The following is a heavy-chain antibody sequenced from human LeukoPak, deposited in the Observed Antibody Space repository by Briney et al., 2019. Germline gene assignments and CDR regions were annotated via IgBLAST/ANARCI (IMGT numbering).Heavy chain of an antibody. CDR1: GFTFDDYA. CDR3: AKVRGTYSSGFFFDS. CDR2: ISWNSGYI. J-gene: IGHJ4*02. D-gene: IGHD6-19*01. Sequence: GGSLRRSCAASGFTFDDYAMHWVRQPPGKGLEWLSIISWNSGYIGYADSVKGRFTVSRDNAENSVYLQMNSLRPEDTAFYFCAKVRGTYSSGFFFDSWGQGTLVTVSS. V-gene: IGHV3-9*01.